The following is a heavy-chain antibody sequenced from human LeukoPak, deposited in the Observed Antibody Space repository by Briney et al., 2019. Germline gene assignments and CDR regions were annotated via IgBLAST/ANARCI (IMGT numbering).Heavy chain of an antibody. CDR1: GGSFSGYY. J-gene: IGHJ6*03. V-gene: IGHV4-34*01. CDR3: ASRTHSGWYVYYYMDV. Sequence: SETLSLTYAVYGGSFSGYYWSWIRQPPGKGLEWIGEINHSGSTNYNPSLKSRVTISVDTSKNQFSLKLSSATAADTAVYYCASRTHSGWYVYYYMDVWGKGTTVTVSS. D-gene: IGHD6-19*01. CDR2: INHSGST.